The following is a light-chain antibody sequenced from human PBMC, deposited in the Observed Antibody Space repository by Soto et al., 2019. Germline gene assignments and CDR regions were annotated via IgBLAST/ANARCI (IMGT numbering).Light chain of an antibody. J-gene: IGKJ1*01. V-gene: IGKV3-20*01. CDR2: GAS. CDR1: QSVSSSY. Sequence: EIVLTQSPGTLSLSPVERATLSCRASQSVSSSYLAWYQQKPGQAPRLLIYGASSRATGIPDRFSGSGSGTDLTLTISRLEPEDFAVYYCQQYGSSTETFGQGTKVDIK. CDR3: QQYGSSTET.